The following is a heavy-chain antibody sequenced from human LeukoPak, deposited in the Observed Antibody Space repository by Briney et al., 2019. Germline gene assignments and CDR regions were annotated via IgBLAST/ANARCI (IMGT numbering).Heavy chain of an antibody. J-gene: IGHJ5*02. CDR1: GGSISSYY. D-gene: IGHD1-7*01. V-gene: IGHV4-4*07. CDR3: AREVELRPIMHNWFDP. Sequence: SETLSLTCTVSGGSISSYYWSWIRQPAGKGLEWIGRIYTSGSTNYNPSLKSRVTMSIDTSKNQFSLKLSSVTTADTAVYYCAREVELRPIMHNWFDPWGQGTLVTVSS. CDR2: IYTSGST.